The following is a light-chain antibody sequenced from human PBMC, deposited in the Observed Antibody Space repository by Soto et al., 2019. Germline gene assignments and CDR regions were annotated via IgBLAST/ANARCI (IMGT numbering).Light chain of an antibody. CDR3: QQYCAAPIT. CDR1: QSVSSSY. J-gene: IGKJ5*01. CDR2: GAS. Sequence: ESKVTQSPGTLSFSPGESATLTCRASQSVSSSYLAWYQQKPGQAPRLLIYGASSRATGIPDRFSGSGSGTDFTLTISSLEPEDFAVYYCQQYCAAPITFGRGTRLEIK. V-gene: IGKV3-20*01.